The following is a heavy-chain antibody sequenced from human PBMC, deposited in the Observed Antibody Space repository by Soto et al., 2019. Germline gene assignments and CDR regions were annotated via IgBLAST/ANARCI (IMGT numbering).Heavy chain of an antibody. CDR3: AKDPAFIAAAGVQHNWFDP. Sequence: GGSLRLSCAASGFTFSSYAMSWVRQAPGKGLEWVSAISGSGGSTYYADSVEGRFTISRDNSKNTLYLQMNSLRAEDTAVYYCAKDPAFIAAAGVQHNWFDPWGQGTLVTVSS. V-gene: IGHV3-23*01. D-gene: IGHD6-13*01. CDR2: ISGSGGST. J-gene: IGHJ5*02. CDR1: GFTFSSYA.